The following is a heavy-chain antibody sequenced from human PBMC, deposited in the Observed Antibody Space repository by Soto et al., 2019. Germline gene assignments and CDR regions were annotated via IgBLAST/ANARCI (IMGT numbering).Heavy chain of an antibody. CDR3: ARASRGYYDYFDY. D-gene: IGHD3-22*01. V-gene: IGHV4-4*02. Sequence: LSLTCAVSGGSISSSNWWSWVRQPPGKGLEWIGEIYHSGSTNYNPSLKSRVTISVDKSKNQFSLKLSSVTAADTAVYYCARASRGYYDYFDYWGQGTLVTVSS. J-gene: IGHJ4*02. CDR2: IYHSGST. CDR1: GGSISSSNW.